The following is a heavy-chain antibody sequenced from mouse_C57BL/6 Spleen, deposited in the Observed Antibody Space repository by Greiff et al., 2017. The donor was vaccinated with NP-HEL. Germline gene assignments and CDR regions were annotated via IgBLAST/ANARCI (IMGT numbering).Heavy chain of an antibody. CDR3: ARITTVVGGAGYVDY. Sequence: EVQLQQSGPELVKPGDSVKISCKASGYSFTGYFMNWVMQSHGKSLEWIGRINPYNGDTFYNQKFKGKATLTVDKSSSTAHMELRSLTSEDSAVYYCARITTVVGGAGYVDYWGQGTTLTVSS. J-gene: IGHJ2*01. D-gene: IGHD1-1*01. CDR1: GYSFTGYF. CDR2: INPYNGDT. V-gene: IGHV1-20*01.